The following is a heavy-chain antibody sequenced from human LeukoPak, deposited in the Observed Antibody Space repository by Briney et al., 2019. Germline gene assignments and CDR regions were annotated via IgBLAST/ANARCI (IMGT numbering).Heavy chain of an antibody. J-gene: IGHJ4*02. CDR2: IYNGDNT. CDR1: GFTLRSIH. D-gene: IGHD6-19*01. V-gene: IGHV3-66*01. CDR3: VRASQWLAFDY. Sequence: PGGSLRLSCAVSGFTLRSIHMAWVRQAPGKGLEWVSVIYNGDNTYYADSVRSRFTISRDNSKNTLYLQMNSLRAEDTGVYYCVRASQWLAFDYWGQGTLVTLSS.